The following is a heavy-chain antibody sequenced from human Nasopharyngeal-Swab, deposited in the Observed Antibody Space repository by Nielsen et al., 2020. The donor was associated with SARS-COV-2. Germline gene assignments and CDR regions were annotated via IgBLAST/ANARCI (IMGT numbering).Heavy chain of an antibody. Sequence: GGSLRPSCAASGFTFSTFGMHWVRPAPGKGLEWVAVIWYDGSNKNYADSVKGRFTISRDNSKNTLYLQMNSLRAEDTAIYYCARDEAGTANSGFDYWGQGTLVTVSS. V-gene: IGHV3-33*01. D-gene: IGHD1-1*01. CDR3: ARDEAGTANSGFDY. CDR2: IWYDGSNK. CDR1: GFTFSTFG. J-gene: IGHJ4*02.